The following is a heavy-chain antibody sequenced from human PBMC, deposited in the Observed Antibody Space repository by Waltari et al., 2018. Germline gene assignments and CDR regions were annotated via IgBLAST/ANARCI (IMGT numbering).Heavy chain of an antibody. J-gene: IGHJ4*01. V-gene: IGHV3-15*01. D-gene: IGHD7-27*01. CDR2: IKSQNDGATT. Sequence: EVQMVESGGGSVKPGDSLRLSCVASGSGFTAAWLTWVRQAPGKGLEWVGRIKSQNDGATTDFAASVRGRFSISRDDSQNMVFLQMNSLRVEDTALYYCTTLDAPWGGWGHGTLVTVSS. CDR1: GSGFTAAW. CDR3: TTLDAPWGG.